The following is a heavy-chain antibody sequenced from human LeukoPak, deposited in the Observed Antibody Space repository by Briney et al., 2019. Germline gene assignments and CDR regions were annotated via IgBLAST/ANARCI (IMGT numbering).Heavy chain of an antibody. CDR3: ARGPSRGKYYYMDV. CDR1: GFTFSSFD. CDR2: IGTASDT. Sequence: GGSLRLSCAASGFTFSSFDMHWVRQPTGQGLEWVSTIGTASDTYYPGSVEGRFTLSRDNAKNSLYLQMNSLTAGDTAVYYCARGPSRGKYYYMDVWGKGTTVTVSS. J-gene: IGHJ6*03. D-gene: IGHD1-1*01. V-gene: IGHV3-13*01.